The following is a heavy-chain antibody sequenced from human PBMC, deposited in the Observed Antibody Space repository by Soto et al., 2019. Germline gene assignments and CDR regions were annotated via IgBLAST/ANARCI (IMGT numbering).Heavy chain of an antibody. D-gene: IGHD1-1*01. CDR2: ISGSGGSK. CDR3: AKDRGVNDVFFLGWSAEPNWFDP. J-gene: IGHJ5*02. V-gene: IGHV3-23*01. Sequence: EVQLLESGGGLVQPGGSLRLSCAASGFTFSNYAMSWVRQAPGKGLEWVSAISGSGGSKNYADSVKGRFTISRDNSKNTLSLQMNSLRAEDTAVYYCAKDRGVNDVFFLGWSAEPNWFDPWGQGTLVTVSS. CDR1: GFTFSNYA.